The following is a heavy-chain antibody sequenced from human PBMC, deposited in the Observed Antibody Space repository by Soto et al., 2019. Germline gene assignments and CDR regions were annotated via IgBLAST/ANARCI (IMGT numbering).Heavy chain of an antibody. CDR2: IIPILGIA. V-gene: IGHV1-69*02. Sequence: SVKVSCKASGGTFSSYTISWVRQAPGQGLEWMGRIIPILGIANYAQKFQGRVTITTDKSTSTAYMELSSLRSEDTAVYYCGVVVTGGWFDPWGQGTLVTVSS. CDR1: GGTFSSYT. D-gene: IGHD2-21*02. J-gene: IGHJ5*02. CDR3: GVVVTGGWFDP.